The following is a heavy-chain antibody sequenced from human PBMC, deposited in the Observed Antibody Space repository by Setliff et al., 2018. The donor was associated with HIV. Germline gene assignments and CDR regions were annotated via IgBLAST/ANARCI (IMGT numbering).Heavy chain of an antibody. Sequence: KPSETLSLTCTVSGGSISSGGYYWSWIRQHPGKGLEWIGYIYYSGSTYYNPSLKSRVTISVDTSKNQFSPKLSSVTAADTAVYYCARSVPRYCSGGSCYPPLFDYWGQGTLVTVSS. CDR3: ARSVPRYCSGGSCYPPLFDY. V-gene: IGHV4-31*02. D-gene: IGHD2-15*01. J-gene: IGHJ4*02. CDR1: GGSISSGGYY. CDR2: IYYSGST.